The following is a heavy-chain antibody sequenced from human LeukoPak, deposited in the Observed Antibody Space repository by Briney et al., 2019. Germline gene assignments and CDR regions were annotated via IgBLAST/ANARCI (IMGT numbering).Heavy chain of an antibody. J-gene: IGHJ4*02. V-gene: IGHV4-39*07. CDR1: GGSISSSSYC. D-gene: IGHD1-26*01. CDR3: ARDPIVGATS. Sequence: SETLSLTCTVSGGSISSSSYCWGWIRQPPGKGLEWIGSIYYSGSTYYNPSLKSRVTISVDTSKNQFSLKLSSVTAADTAVYYCARDPIVGATSWGQGTLVTVSS. CDR2: IYYSGST.